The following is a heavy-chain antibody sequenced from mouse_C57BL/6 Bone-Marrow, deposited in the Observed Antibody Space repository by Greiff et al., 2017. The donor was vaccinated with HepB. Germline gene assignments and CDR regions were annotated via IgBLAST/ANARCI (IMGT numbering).Heavy chain of an antibody. V-gene: IGHV1-19*01. CDR1: GYTFTDYY. J-gene: IGHJ3*01. CDR3: ARLDPWFAY. CDR2: INPYNGGT. Sequence: EVQRVESGPVLVKPGASVKMSCKASGYTFTDYYMNWVKQSHGKSLEWIGVINPYNGGTSYNQKFKGKATLTVDKSSSTAYMELNSLTSEDSAVYYCARLDPWFAYWGQGTLVTVSA.